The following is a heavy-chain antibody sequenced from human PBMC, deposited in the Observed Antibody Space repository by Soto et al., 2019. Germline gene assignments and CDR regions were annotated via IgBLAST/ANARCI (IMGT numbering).Heavy chain of an antibody. CDR3: ARTVGAGYYFDF. CDR2: IWTSGST. D-gene: IGHD3-16*01. V-gene: IGHV4-4*07. CDR1: GDSMSKYY. J-gene: IGHJ4*01. Sequence: QVQLQESGPGLVKPSETLSLTCNVSGDSMSKYYWSWFLQPAGKGLEWIGRIWTSGSTNYNPSPKSRVTMSIDTSNKHCSQDLKSVNAACTAVYDCARTVGAGYYFDFWGHGVLATV.